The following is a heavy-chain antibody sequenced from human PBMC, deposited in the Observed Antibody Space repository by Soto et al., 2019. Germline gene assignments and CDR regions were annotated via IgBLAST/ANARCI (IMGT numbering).Heavy chain of an antibody. Sequence: PGGSLTLSCGATRFTFSLYSMNWVRQAPGGGLEWISHISASSRTLFYADSVKGRFTISRANAKNSLYLQMNSLRAEDTAVYYCARSYYDSSASYASYGMDVWGQGTTVTVSS. V-gene: IGHV3-48*01. J-gene: IGHJ6*02. D-gene: IGHD3-22*01. CDR3: ARSYYDSSASYASYGMDV. CDR2: ISASSRTL. CDR1: RFTFSLYS.